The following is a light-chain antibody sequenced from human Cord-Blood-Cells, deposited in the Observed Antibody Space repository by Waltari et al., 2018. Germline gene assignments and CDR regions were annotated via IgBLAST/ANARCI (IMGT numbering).Light chain of an antibody. Sequence: DIVMTQSPDSLAVSLGERATINCKSSQSVLYSSNNKNYLDWYQEKPGQTPKRLICGESTRESGVPDLFSGSGSGTDFTLTISSRQAEDVAVYYCQQYYSTPWTFGQGTKVEIK. V-gene: IGKV4-1*01. J-gene: IGKJ1*01. CDR1: QSVLYSSNNKNY. CDR2: GES. CDR3: QQYYSTPWT.